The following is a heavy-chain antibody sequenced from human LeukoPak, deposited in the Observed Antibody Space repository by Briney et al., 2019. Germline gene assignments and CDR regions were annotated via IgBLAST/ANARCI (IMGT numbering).Heavy chain of an antibody. CDR2: INHSGST. V-gene: IGHV4-34*01. CDR3: ARRILTGTDYFDY. J-gene: IGHJ4*02. Sequence: SETLSLTYAVYGGSFSGYYWSWIRQPPGKGLEWIGEINHSGSTNYNPSLKSRVTISVDTSKNQFSLKLSSVTAADTAVYYYARRILTGTDYFDYWGQGTLVTVSS. D-gene: IGHD3-9*01. CDR1: GGSFSGYY.